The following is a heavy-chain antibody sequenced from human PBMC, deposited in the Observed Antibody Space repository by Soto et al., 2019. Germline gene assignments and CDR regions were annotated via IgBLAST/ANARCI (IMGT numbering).Heavy chain of an antibody. CDR1: GGSISSGDYY. J-gene: IGHJ4*02. Sequence: PSETLSLTCTVSGGSISSGDYYWSWIRQPPGKGLEWIGYIYYSGSTYYNPSLKSRVTISVDTSKNQFSLKLSSVTAADTAVYYCARVGGEDYYGSGSHISNSLYYFDYWGQGTLVTVSS. CDR3: ARVGGEDYYGSGSHISNSLYYFDY. CDR2: IYYSGST. V-gene: IGHV4-30-4*01. D-gene: IGHD3-10*01.